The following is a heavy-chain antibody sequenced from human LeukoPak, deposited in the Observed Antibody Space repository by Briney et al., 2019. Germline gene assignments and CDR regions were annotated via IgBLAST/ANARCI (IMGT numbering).Heavy chain of an antibody. V-gene: IGHV4-39*07. J-gene: IGHJ1*01. CDR1: GGSISSGSYY. CDR3: ARVVQSTDSSGFYLPEYFQH. Sequence: PSETLSLTCTVSGGSISSGSYYWSWIRQPAGEGLEWIGSIYHSGSTYYNPSLKSRVTITVDTSKNQFSLKLRSVTAADTAVSYCARVVQSTDSSGFYLPEYFQHWGQGTLVTVSS. CDR2: IYHSGST. D-gene: IGHD3-22*01.